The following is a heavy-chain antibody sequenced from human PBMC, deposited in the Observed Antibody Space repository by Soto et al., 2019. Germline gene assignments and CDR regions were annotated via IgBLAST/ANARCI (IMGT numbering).Heavy chain of an antibody. D-gene: IGHD6-19*01. V-gene: IGHV3-30*18. J-gene: IGHJ6*02. CDR3: AKDGAPPVADRDYYYYYGMDV. Sequence: GGSLRLSCAASGFTFSSYGMHWVRQAPGKGLEWVAVISYDGSNKYYADSVKGRFTISRDNSKNTLYLQMNSLRAEDTAVYYCAKDGAPPVADRDYYYYYGMDVWGQGTTVTVSS. CDR2: ISYDGSNK. CDR1: GFTFSSYG.